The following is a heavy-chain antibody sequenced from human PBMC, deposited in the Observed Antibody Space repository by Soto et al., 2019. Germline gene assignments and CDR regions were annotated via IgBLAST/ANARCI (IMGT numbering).Heavy chain of an antibody. V-gene: IGHV4-31*03. J-gene: IGHJ6*02. CDR2: IYYSGST. CDR1: GGSISSGGYY. D-gene: IGHD3-16*01. CDR3: AGGGPYGMDV. Sequence: SETLSLTCTVSGGSISSGGYYWSWIRQHPGKGLEWIGYIYYSGSTYYNPSLKSRVTISVDTSKNQFSLKLSSVTAADTAVYYCAGGGPYGMDVWGQGTTVTVPS.